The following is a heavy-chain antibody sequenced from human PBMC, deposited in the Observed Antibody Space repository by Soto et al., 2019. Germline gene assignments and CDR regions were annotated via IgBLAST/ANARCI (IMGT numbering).Heavy chain of an antibody. D-gene: IGHD1-26*01. CDR3: ARGGSLYWYFDL. Sequence: GASLKVSCKASGYTFTSYAMHWVRQAPGQRLEWMGWINAGNGNTKYSQKFQGRVTITRDTSASTAYMELSSLRSEDTAVYYCARGGSLYWYFDLWGRGTLVTFSS. CDR2: INAGNGNT. J-gene: IGHJ2*01. CDR1: GYTFTSYA. V-gene: IGHV1-3*01.